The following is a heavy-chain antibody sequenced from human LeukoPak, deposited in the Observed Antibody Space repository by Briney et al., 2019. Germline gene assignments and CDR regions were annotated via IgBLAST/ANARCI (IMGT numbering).Heavy chain of an antibody. J-gene: IGHJ3*02. D-gene: IGHD1-26*01. CDR2: ISGSGGST. Sequence: GGSLRLSCAASGFTFSSYAMSWVRQAPGKGLEWVSAISGSGGSTYYADSVKGRFPISRDNSKSTLYLQMNSLRAEDTAVYYYAKARSGSYSGDAFDIWGQGTMVTVSS. CDR1: GFTFSSYA. V-gene: IGHV3-23*01. CDR3: AKARSGSYSGDAFDI.